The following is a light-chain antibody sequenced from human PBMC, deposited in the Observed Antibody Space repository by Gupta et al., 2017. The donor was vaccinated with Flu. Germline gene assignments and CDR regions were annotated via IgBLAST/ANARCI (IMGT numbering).Light chain of an antibody. Sequence: EIVMTQSPATLSVSPGERASLSCRASQSVSHNLAWYQQKPGQAPRLLIYGASTRPPTIPARFSGSGSGTEFTLTITSLQSEDFAVYYCQQDNNWPRVFGQGTKVDI. J-gene: IGKJ1*01. CDR2: GAS. CDR1: QSVSHN. CDR3: QQDNNWPRV. V-gene: IGKV3-15*01.